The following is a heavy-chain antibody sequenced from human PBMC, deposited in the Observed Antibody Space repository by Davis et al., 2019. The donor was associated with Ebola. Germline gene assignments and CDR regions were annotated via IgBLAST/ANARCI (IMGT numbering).Heavy chain of an antibody. J-gene: IGHJ6*02. CDR1: GYTFTNYY. CDR2: INPNDGRT. V-gene: IGHV1-46*01. CDR3: GTASDYYYYGMDV. D-gene: IGHD1-1*01. Sequence: ASVKVSCKASGYTFTNYYMHWVRQAPGQGLEWMGMINPNDGRTIYAQKFQGRVTVTRDTSTSTAYMELSSLRSEDTAVYYCGTASDYYYYGMDVWGQGATVTVSS.